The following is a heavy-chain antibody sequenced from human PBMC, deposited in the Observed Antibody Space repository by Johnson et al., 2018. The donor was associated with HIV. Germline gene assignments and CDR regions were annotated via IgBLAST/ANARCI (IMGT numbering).Heavy chain of an antibody. CDR2: IHSDGSST. CDR3: ARIPGSGWEHDAFDI. V-gene: IGHV3-74*01. J-gene: IGHJ3*02. Sequence: VQLVESGGDLVQPGGSLRLSCVGSGFTFSTNWMHWVRQAPGKGLVWVSRIHSDGSSTSYAESVKGRFPISRDNAKHTLYLQMDSLGAEDTAGYYCARIPGSGWEHDAFDIWGQGTMVTVSS. D-gene: IGHD6-19*01. CDR1: GFTFSTNW.